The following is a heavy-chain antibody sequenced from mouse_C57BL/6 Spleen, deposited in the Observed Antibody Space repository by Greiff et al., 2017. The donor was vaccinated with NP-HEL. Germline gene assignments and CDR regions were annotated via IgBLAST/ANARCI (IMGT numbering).Heavy chain of an antibody. J-gene: IGHJ4*01. Sequence: VQLQQPGAELVRPGTSVKLSCKASGYTFTSYWMHWVKQRPGQGLEWIGVIDPSDSYTNYNQKFKGKATLTVDTSSSTAYMQLSSLTSEDSAVYYCAREARDAMDYWGQGTSVTVSS. CDR1: GYTFTSYW. CDR2: IDPSDSYT. V-gene: IGHV1-59*01. CDR3: AREARDAMDY.